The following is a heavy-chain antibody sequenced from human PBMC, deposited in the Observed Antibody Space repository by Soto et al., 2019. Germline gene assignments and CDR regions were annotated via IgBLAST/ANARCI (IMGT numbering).Heavy chain of an antibody. Sequence: ASVKVSCKASGYTFSRYGISWVRQAPGQGLEWMGWISGYNGDTKYAQKVQGRVTMTIDTSTYTAYMELRSQTSDDTAIYYCAKNGQPPYYYYGMDVWGQGTTVTVSS. V-gene: IGHV1-18*01. CDR1: GYTFSRYG. D-gene: IGHD2-8*01. CDR3: AKNGQPPYYYYGMDV. J-gene: IGHJ6*02. CDR2: ISGYNGDT.